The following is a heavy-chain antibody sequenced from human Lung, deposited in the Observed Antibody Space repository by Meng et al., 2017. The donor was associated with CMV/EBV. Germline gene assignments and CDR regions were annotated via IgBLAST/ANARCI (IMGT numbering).Heavy chain of an antibody. CDR2: VYPGDSDT. J-gene: IGHJ4*02. D-gene: IGHD3-10*01. Sequence: XVSXKGSGDTFTGYWIGWVRQMPGKGLEWMGIVYPGDSDTRYSPSFQGRVSISVDKSISTAYLHWSSLRASDTAMYYCTRHLRGEPSDSWVKGTLVTVSS. CDR3: TRHLRGEPSDS. V-gene: IGHV5-51*01. CDR1: GDTFTGYW.